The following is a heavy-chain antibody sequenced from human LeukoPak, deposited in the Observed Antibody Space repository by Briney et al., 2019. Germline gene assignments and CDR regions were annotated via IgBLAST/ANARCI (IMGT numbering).Heavy chain of an antibody. D-gene: IGHD4-17*01. J-gene: IGHJ4*02. V-gene: IGHV3-23*01. CDR3: AKDPPIYGAKERYFDY. Sequence: GGSLRLSCAASGFTLSTYAMSWVRQAPGKGLEWVSAISGSGGSTYYADSVKGRFTISRDNSKNTLYLQMNSLRAEDTAVYYCAKDPPIYGAKERYFDYWGQGTLVTVSS. CDR1: GFTLSTYA. CDR2: ISGSGGST.